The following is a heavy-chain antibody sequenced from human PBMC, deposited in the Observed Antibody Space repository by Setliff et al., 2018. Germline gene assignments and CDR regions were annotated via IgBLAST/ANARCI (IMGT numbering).Heavy chain of an antibody. CDR1: GGTFSDYY. D-gene: IGHD3-3*01. V-gene: IGHV4-4*07. CDR2: VYTSWST. J-gene: IGHJ6*03. Sequence: SETLSLTCTAYGGTFSDYYWSWIRQPAGKGLEWIGHVYTSWSTIYNPFLKSRLTLSLDTSKNQFSLNLSSVTAADTAVYYCARMSGFLYMDVWGKGTTVTVSS. CDR3: ARMSGFLYMDV.